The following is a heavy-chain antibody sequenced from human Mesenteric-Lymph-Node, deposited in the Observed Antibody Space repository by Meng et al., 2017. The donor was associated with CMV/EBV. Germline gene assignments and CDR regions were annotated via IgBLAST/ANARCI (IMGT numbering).Heavy chain of an antibody. CDR3: AKENRPYSYVFGVDY. CDR2: ISSSSSYI. D-gene: IGHD5-18*01. CDR1: GFTFSSYS. Sequence: ESLKISCAASGFTFSSYSMNWVRQAPGKGLEWVSSISSSSSYIYYADSVKGRFTISRDNSKNTLYLQMNSLRTEDTAVYYCAKENRPYSYVFGVDYWGQGTLVTVSS. J-gene: IGHJ4*02. V-gene: IGHV3-21*01.